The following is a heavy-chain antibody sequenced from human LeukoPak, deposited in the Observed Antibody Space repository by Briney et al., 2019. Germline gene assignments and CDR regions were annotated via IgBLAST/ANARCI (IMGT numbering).Heavy chain of an antibody. CDR3: ARVSRVPAMARPDDAVDI. Sequence: ASVKVSCKASGYTFIAHYMYWVRQAPGQGLEWMGWINPNSGGANYAQRFQGRVTMTRDTSISTAYMELTSLRSDDTAVYYCARVSRVPAMARPDDAVDIWGQGTMVTVSS. CDR2: INPNSGGA. CDR1: GYTFIAHY. D-gene: IGHD6-19*01. V-gene: IGHV1-2*02. J-gene: IGHJ3*02.